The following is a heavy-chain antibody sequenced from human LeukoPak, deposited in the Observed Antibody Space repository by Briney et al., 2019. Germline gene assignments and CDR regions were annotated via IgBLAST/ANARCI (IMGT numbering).Heavy chain of an antibody. CDR1: GFTFNRYG. Sequence: QPGGTLRLSCAASGFTFNRYGMSWVRQAPGKGLEWVSGISASGANRYYADSVKGRFTISRDNSRDTLSVQINSLRAEDTAVYYCAKLQSVVIPAAMLGFDYWGQGSLVTVSS. CDR3: AKLQSVVIPAAMLGFDY. J-gene: IGHJ4*02. V-gene: IGHV3-23*01. D-gene: IGHD2-2*01. CDR2: ISASGANR.